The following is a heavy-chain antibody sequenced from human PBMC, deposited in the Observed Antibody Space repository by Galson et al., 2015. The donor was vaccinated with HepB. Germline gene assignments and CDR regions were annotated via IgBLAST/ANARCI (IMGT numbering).Heavy chain of an antibody. V-gene: IGHV3-48*02. CDR3: VRVAIDTTIFRGYWYFDL. Sequence: SLRLSFAASGFIFSTYTFNWVRRAPGKDLEWISYISSTGTTIYYADSVKGRFTISRDNAENSLSLQMSSLRDEDTAVYYCVRVAIDTTIFRGYWYFDLWGRGTLVTVSS. D-gene: IGHD5-18*01. CDR1: GFIFSTYT. CDR2: ISSTGTTI. J-gene: IGHJ2*01.